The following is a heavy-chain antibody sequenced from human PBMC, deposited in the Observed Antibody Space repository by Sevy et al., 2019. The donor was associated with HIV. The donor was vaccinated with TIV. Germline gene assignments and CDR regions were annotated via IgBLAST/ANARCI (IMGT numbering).Heavy chain of an antibody. CDR2: IKQDGSEK. CDR1: GFTFSSYW. D-gene: IGHD3-22*01. CDR3: ARVEYYYDSSGYYHPVAFDI. V-gene: IGHV3-7*01. Sequence: RGSLRLSCAASGFTFSSYWMSWVRQAPGKGLEWVANIKQDGSEKYYVDSVKGRFTISRDNAKNSLYLQMNSLRAEDTAVYYCARVEYYYDSSGYYHPVAFDIWGQGTMVTVSS. J-gene: IGHJ3*02.